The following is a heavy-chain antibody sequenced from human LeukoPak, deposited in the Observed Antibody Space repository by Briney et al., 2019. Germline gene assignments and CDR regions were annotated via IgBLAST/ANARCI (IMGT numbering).Heavy chain of an antibody. D-gene: IGHD6-13*01. CDR1: GGSFSGYY. Sequence: SETLSLTCAVYGGSFSGYYWSWIRQPPGKGLEWIGEINHSGSTNYNPSPKSRVTISLDTSKNQFSLKLSSMTAADTAVYYCARGLPEAAGNWFDPWGQGTLVTVSS. CDR3: ARGLPEAAGNWFDP. CDR2: INHSGST. V-gene: IGHV4-34*01. J-gene: IGHJ5*02.